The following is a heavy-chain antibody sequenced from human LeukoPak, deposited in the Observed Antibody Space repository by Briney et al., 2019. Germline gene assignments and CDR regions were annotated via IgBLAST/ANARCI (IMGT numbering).Heavy chain of an antibody. Sequence: PGGSLRLSCAASGFTFSSYSMNWVRQAPGKGLEWASSISSSSSYIYYADSVKGRFTISRDNAKNSLYLQMNSLRAEDTAVYYCASHTGYSSSWEDYWGQGTLVTVSS. V-gene: IGHV3-21*01. D-gene: IGHD6-13*01. CDR3: ASHTGYSSSWEDY. J-gene: IGHJ4*02. CDR1: GFTFSSYS. CDR2: ISSSSSYI.